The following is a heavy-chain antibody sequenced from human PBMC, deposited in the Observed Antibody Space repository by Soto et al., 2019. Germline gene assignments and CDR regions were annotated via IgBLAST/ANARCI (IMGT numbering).Heavy chain of an antibody. D-gene: IGHD3-3*01. CDR1: GDSVSSNSAA. J-gene: IGHJ6*02. V-gene: IGHV6-1*01. CDR2: TYYRSKWYN. Sequence: SQTLSLTCAISGDSVSSNSAAWNWIRQSPSRGLEWLGRTYYRSKWYNDYAVSVKSRITINPDTSKNQFSLQLNSVTPEDTAVYYCARDRLTIFGVVSYGMDVWGQGTTVTVSS. CDR3: ARDRLTIFGVVSYGMDV.